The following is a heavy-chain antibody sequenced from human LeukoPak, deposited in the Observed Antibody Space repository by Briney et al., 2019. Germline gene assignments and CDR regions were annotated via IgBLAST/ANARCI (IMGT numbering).Heavy chain of an antibody. D-gene: IGHD2-15*01. J-gene: IGHJ4*02. V-gene: IGHV1-18*01. CDR2: ISAYNGNT. CDR3: ARVIQEIVVVVAQFPDY. Sequence: ASVKVSCKASGYTFTSYGISWVRQAPGQGLEWMGWISAYNGNTNYAQKLQGRVTMTTDTSTSTAYMEPRGLRSDDTAVYYCARVIQEIVVVVAQFPDYWGQGTLVTVSS. CDR1: GYTFTSYG.